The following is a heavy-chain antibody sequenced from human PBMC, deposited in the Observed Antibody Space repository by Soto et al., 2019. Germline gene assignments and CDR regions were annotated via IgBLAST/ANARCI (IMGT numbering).Heavy chain of an antibody. J-gene: IGHJ3*02. CDR1: GGTFSSYA. CDR3: ATAKEYGSGSYPKNNAFYI. CDR2: IIPIFGTA. D-gene: IGHD3-10*01. V-gene: IGHV1-69*01. Sequence: QVQLVQSGAEVKKPGSSVKVSCKASGGTFSSYAISWVRQAPGQGLEWMGGIIPIFGTANYAQKFQGRVTITADESTSTAYMELSSLRSEDTAVDYCATAKEYGSGSYPKNNAFYIWGQGTMVTVSS.